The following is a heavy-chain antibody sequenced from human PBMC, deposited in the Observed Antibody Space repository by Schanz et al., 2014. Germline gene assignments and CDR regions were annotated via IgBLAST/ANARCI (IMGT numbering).Heavy chain of an antibody. D-gene: IGHD2-15*01. CDR2: ITTGGNT. V-gene: IGHV3-23*01. CDR3: SKDKQGSRSDDS. Sequence: VQLLQSGEALVQPGGSLRLSCSASGFTFSTYAMSWARQTPGKGLEWVSSITTGGNTYYRDSVKGRFIVSRDNSKNTLYLEMNRLRVDDTAVYYCSKDKQGSRSDDSWGQGTLVTVSS. J-gene: IGHJ5*01. CDR1: GFTFSTYA.